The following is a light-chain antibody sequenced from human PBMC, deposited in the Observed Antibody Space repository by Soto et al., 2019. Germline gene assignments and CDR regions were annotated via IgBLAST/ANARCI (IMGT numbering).Light chain of an antibody. CDR1: QRVGSN. CDR2: TAS. V-gene: IGKV3-15*01. CDR3: QQYNNWPRT. Sequence: EVVMTQSPATLSVSPGERATLSCRASQRVGSNLAWYQQKPGQAPRLLIYTASTRATGIPARFSGSGSGTEFTLTISSLQSEDFAVYYCQQYNNWPRTFGQGTKVEIK. J-gene: IGKJ1*01.